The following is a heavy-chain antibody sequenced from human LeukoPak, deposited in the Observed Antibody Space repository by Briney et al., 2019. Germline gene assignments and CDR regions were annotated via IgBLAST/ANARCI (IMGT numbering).Heavy chain of an antibody. D-gene: IGHD4-17*01. V-gene: IGHV3-23*01. CDR3: AKGELTVRAFDY. Sequence: PGRSLRLSCAASGFTFKSYAMSWVRQAPGKGLEWVSIISGSDGTTSYADSVKGRFTISRDNSKNTLYLQMNSLRAEDTAVYYCAKGELTVRAFDYWGQGTLVTVSS. CDR1: GFTFKSYA. CDR2: ISGSDGTT. J-gene: IGHJ4*02.